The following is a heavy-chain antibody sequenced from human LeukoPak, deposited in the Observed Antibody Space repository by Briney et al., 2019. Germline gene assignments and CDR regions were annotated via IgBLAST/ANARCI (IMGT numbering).Heavy chain of an antibody. CDR1: GFTFSSYG. J-gene: IGHJ5*02. Sequence: PGGSLRLSCAASGFTFSSYGMHWVRQAPGKGLEWVAFIRYDGSNKYYADSVKGRFTISRDNSKNTLYLQMNSLRAEDTAVYYCARPLIAAADLSPWGQGTLVTVSS. V-gene: IGHV3-30*02. CDR2: IRYDGSNK. D-gene: IGHD6-13*01. CDR3: ARPLIAAADLSP.